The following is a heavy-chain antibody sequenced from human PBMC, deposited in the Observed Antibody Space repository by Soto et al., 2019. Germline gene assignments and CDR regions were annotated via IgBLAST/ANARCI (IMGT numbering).Heavy chain of an antibody. CDR3: AREGVSSSWYYYYGLDV. Sequence: SVTLSLTCTVSGGSISSYYWSLLRQPPGKGLEWIGYISYSGSTNYNPSLKSRVTISVDTSKNQFSLKLSSVTAADTAVYYCAREGVSSSWYYYYGLDVWGQGTTVTVSS. V-gene: IGHV4-59*01. D-gene: IGHD6-13*01. J-gene: IGHJ6*02. CDR1: GGSISSYY. CDR2: ISYSGST.